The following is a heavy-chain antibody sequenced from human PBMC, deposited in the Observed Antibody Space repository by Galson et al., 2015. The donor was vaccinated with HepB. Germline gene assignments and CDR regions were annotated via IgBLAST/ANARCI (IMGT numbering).Heavy chain of an antibody. Sequence: SLRLSCAASGFTFSYYAMHWVRQAPGKRLEYVSAINSNGDSTYYADSVKGRFTISRDNSKNTLYLQMSSLRAEDTAVYHCVKVYDCGGGSCYSYFDRWGQGTLVTVSS. CDR3: VKVYDCGGGSCYSYFDR. V-gene: IGHV3-64D*06. CDR1: GFTFSYYA. CDR2: INSNGDST. J-gene: IGHJ4*02. D-gene: IGHD2-15*01.